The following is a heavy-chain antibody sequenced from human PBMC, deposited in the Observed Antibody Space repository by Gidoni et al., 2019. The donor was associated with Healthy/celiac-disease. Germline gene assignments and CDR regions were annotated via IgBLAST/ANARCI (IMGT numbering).Heavy chain of an antibody. V-gene: IGHV3-13*04. CDR1: GFTFSSYD. D-gene: IGHD5-12*01. CDR3: ARGGDGYSDAFDI. Sequence: EVQLVESGGGLVQPGGSLRLSCAASGFTFSSYDMHWVRQATGKGLEWVSAIGTAGDTYYPGSVKGRFTISRENAKNSLYLQMNSLRAGDTAVYYCARGGDGYSDAFDIWGQGTMVTVSS. CDR2: IGTAGDT. J-gene: IGHJ3*02.